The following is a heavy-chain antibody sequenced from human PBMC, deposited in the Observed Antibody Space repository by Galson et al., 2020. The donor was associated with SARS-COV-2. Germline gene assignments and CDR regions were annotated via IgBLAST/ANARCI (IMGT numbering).Heavy chain of an antibody. V-gene: IGHV3-30*04. CDR2: ISYDGSNK. D-gene: IGHD3-10*02. CDR1: GFTFSSYA. Sequence: GGSLRLSCAASGFTFSSYAMHWVRQAPGKGLEWVAVISYDGSNKYYADSVKGRFTISRDNSKNTLYLQMNSLRAEDTAVYYCASGLLFGFDYCGQGTLVTVSS. J-gene: IGHJ4*02. CDR3: ASGLLFGFDY.